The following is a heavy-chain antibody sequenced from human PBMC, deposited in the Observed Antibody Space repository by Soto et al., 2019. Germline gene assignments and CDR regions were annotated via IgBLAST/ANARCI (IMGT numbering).Heavy chain of an antibody. CDR3: AKVGKYYYDSSGYYFQH. V-gene: IGHV3-43*02. D-gene: IGHD3-22*01. J-gene: IGHJ1*01. CDR1: GFTFDDYA. CDR2: ISGDGGST. Sequence: GGSLRLSCAASGFTFDDYAMHWVRQAPGKGLEWVSLISGDGGSTYYADSVKGRFTISRDNSKNSLYLQMNSLRTEDTALYYCAKVGKYYYDSSGYYFQHWGQGTLVTVFS.